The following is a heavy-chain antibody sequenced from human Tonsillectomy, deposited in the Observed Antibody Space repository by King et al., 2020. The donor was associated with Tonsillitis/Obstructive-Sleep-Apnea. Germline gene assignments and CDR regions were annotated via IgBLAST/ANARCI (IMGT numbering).Heavy chain of an antibody. V-gene: IGHV1-18*01. CDR1: GYIFTNYG. D-gene: IGHD3-22*01. J-gene: IGHJ4*02. CDR3: ARDSMSHYYDSSGYYTFNY. CDR2: ISAHNGHT. Sequence: VQLVESGAEVKKPGASVKVSCKASGYIFTNYGISWVRQAPGQGLEWMAWISAHNGHTNYAQKLQGRVTMTTDTSTSTAYMELRSLRSDDTAVYYCARDSMSHYYDSSGYYTFNYWGQGTLVTVSA.